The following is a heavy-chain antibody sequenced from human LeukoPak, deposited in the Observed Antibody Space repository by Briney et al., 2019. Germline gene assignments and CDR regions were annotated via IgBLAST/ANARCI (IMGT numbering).Heavy chain of an antibody. CDR1: GFTFSSYA. Sequence: GGSLRLSCAASGFTFSSYAMSWVRQAPAKGLEWVSSVNGGGSSTYYADSVKGRFTISRDNSKNTLYLQMNSLRAEDTAVYYCAKDEQYYYDSSGYTYYFDYWGQGTLVTVSS. J-gene: IGHJ4*02. CDR3: AKDEQYYYDSSGYTYYFDY. CDR2: VNGGGSST. V-gene: IGHV3-23*01. D-gene: IGHD3-22*01.